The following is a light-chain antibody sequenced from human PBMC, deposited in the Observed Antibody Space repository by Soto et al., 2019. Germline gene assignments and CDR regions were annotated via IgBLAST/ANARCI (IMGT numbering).Light chain of an antibody. V-gene: IGLV2-8*01. CDR1: SSDVEGYNY. Sequence: QSALTQPPSASGSPGQSVTISCTGTSSDVEGYNYVSWYQQYPGRAPKLMIYEVTKRPSGVPDRFSGSKSGNTASLTVSGLQAEDEADYYCSSYASSNNFYFVFGGGIKVTVL. J-gene: IGLJ3*02. CDR3: SSYASSNNFYFV. CDR2: EVT.